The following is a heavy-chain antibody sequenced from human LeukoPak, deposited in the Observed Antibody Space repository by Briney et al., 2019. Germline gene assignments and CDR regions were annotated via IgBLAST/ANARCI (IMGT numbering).Heavy chain of an antibody. CDR3: ARTYDSSGYYYY. CDR2: IYYSGST. Sequence: PSETLSLTCTVSGGSISSYYWSWIRQPPGKGLEWIGYIYYSGSTNYNPSLKSRVSISVETSKNEFSLKLRSVTAADTAVYYCARTYDSSGYYYYWGQGTLVTVSS. CDR1: GGSISSYY. V-gene: IGHV4-59*01. D-gene: IGHD3-22*01. J-gene: IGHJ4*02.